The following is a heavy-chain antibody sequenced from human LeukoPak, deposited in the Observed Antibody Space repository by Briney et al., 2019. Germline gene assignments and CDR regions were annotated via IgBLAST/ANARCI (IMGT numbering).Heavy chain of an antibody. CDR2: ISSSARTI. J-gene: IGHJ2*01. Sequence: GGSLRLSCAASGFTFSSYEMNWVRQAPGKGLEWVSYISSSARTIYYADSVKGRFIISRDNAKNSLYLQMNSLRAEDTAVYYCASRGGSDRSWYFILWGRGTLVTVSS. D-gene: IGHD2-15*01. CDR1: GFTFSSYE. CDR3: ASRGGSDRSWYFIL. V-gene: IGHV3-48*03.